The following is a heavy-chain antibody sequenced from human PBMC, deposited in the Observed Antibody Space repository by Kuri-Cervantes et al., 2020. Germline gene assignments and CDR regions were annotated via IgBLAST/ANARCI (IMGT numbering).Heavy chain of an antibody. J-gene: IGHJ4*01. V-gene: IGHV4-39*07. CDR3: ARGPPAAAGTLNY. CDR1: GGSISSSSYY. D-gene: IGHD6-13*01. CDR2: IYTSGST. Sequence: SETLSLTCTVSGGSISSSSYYWGWIRQPPGKGLEWIGRIYTSGSTNYNPSLKSRVTISVDTSKNQFSLKLSSVTAADTAVYYCARGPPAAAGTLNYWGQGTLVTVSS.